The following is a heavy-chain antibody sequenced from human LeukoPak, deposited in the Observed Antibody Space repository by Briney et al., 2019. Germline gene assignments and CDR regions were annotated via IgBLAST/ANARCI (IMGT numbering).Heavy chain of an antibody. V-gene: IGHV1-18*01. J-gene: IGHJ4*02. Sequence: RRASVKVSCKASGYTFTSYGISWVRQAPGQGLEWMGWISAYNGNTNYAQKLQGRVTMTTDTSTSTAYMELRSLRSDDTAVYYCAREMDEMVTPSFWGYWGQGTLVTVSS. CDR2: ISAYNGNT. CDR3: AREMDEMVTPSFWGY. CDR1: GYTFTSYG. D-gene: IGHD5-24*01.